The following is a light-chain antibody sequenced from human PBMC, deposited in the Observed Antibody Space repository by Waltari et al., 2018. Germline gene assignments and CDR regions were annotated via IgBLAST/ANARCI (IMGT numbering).Light chain of an antibody. CDR3: QTYDISLRGWV. J-gene: IGLJ3*02. CDR2: GDS. V-gene: IGLV1-40*01. CDR1: SSTIGADYA. Sequence: QSMLTQPPSVSGAPGQRVTISCPGSSSTIGADYAVHWYQQLPGTAPKLLIYGDSTRPSGVPDRFSGSKSGTSASLAITGLQAEDEADYYCQTYDISLRGWVFGGGTELTVL.